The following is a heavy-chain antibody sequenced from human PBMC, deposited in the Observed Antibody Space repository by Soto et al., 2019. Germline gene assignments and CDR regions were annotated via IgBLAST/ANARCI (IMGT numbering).Heavy chain of an antibody. J-gene: IGHJ6*02. CDR3: ARLNGYCDSTGCHGYYGMDV. D-gene: IGHD2-2*03. Sequence: PSETLSLTCTVSGGSISSSSYYWGWIRQPPGKGLEWIGSIYYSGSTYYNPSLKSRVTISVDTSKNQFSLKLSSVTAADTAVYYCARLNGYCDSTGCHGYYGMDVWGQGTTVTVSS. CDR1: GGSISSSSYY. CDR2: IYYSGST. V-gene: IGHV4-39*01.